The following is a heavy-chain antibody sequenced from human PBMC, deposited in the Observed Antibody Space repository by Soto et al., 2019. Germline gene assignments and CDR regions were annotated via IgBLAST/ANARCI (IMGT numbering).Heavy chain of an antibody. V-gene: IGHV3-23*01. D-gene: IGHD1-1*01. J-gene: IGHJ3*02. CDR1: GFTFSSYA. Sequence: GGSLRLSCAASGFTFSSYAMSWVRQAPGKGLEWVSAISGSGGSTYYADSVKGRFTISRDNSKNTLYLQMNSLRAEDTAVYYCAKPRQLDRSVDVDFDIWGQGTMVTVSS. CDR2: ISGSGGST. CDR3: AKPRQLDRSVDVDFDI.